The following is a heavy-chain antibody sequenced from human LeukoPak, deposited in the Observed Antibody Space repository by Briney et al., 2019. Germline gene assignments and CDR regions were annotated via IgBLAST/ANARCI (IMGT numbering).Heavy chain of an antibody. J-gene: IGHJ5*02. V-gene: IGHV3-7*01. CDR2: IKQDGSEN. CDR3: ARGKQLGATTGSWFDP. Sequence: GGSLRLSCAASGFTFSNYWMSWVRQAPGKGLEWVAQIKQDGSENYYVDSVKGRFTISRDNAKNSLYLQLNSLRAEDTALYYCARGKQLGATTGSWFDPWGQGTLVTVSS. D-gene: IGHD1-26*01. CDR1: GFTFSNYW.